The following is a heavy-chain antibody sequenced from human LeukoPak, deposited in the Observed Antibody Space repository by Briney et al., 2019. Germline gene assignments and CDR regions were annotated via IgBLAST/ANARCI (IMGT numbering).Heavy chain of an antibody. D-gene: IGHD3-22*01. CDR2: IKQDGSEK. J-gene: IGHJ3*02. CDR1: GFTFSSYW. V-gene: IGHV3-7*01. Sequence: GGSLRLSCAASGFTFSSYWMSWVRQAPGKGLEWVANIKQDGSEKYYVDSVKGRFTISRDNAKNSLYLQMNSLRAEDTAVYYCARDSPGYYYDSSGYLDDAFDIWGQGTMVTVSS. CDR3: ARDSPGYYYDSSGYLDDAFDI.